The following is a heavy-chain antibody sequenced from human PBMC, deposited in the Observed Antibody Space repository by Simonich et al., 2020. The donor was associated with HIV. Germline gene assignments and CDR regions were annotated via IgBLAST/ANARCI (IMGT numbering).Heavy chain of an antibody. J-gene: IGHJ1*01. CDR1: GGSFSGYY. CDR2: INHRGST. CDR3: ARLTAGGLGEYFQH. V-gene: IGHV4-34*01. D-gene: IGHD6-13*01. Sequence: QVQLQQWGAGLLKPSETLSLTCAVYGGSFSGYYWSWIRQPPGKGLGWIGEINHRGSTNYNPSLKIRVTISVDTSKNQFSLKLSSVTAADTAVYYCARLTAGGLGEYFQHWGQGALVTVSS.